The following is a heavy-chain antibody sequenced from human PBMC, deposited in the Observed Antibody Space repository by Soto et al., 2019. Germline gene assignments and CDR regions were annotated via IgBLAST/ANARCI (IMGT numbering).Heavy chain of an antibody. J-gene: IGHJ4*02. CDR1: GFTFSSYW. V-gene: IGHV3-74*01. D-gene: IGHD5-18*01. CDR2: ISSDGSST. CDR3: ARDRTAAGDY. Sequence: EVPLVESGGGLVQPGGSLRLSCAASGFTFSSYWMHWVRQAPGKGLVWVSRISSDGSSTSYADSVMGRFTTSRDNAKNTLYLQMNSLRVEDTAVYYCARDRTAAGDYWGQGTLVTVSS.